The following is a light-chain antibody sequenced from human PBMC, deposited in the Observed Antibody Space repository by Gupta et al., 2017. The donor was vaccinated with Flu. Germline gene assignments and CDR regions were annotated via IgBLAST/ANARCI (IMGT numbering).Light chain of an antibody. V-gene: IGKV1-5*03. CDR2: KSS. CDR3: QQDNSYRT. J-gene: IGKJ1*01. CDR1: QSISSW. Sequence: SPSTLSASVGDRVTITCRASQSISSWLAWYQQKPGKAPKLLVYKSSSLESGAPSMFSGSGSGTEFTLTISSRQHDEFATDCRQQDNSYRTFGQGTKVDIK.